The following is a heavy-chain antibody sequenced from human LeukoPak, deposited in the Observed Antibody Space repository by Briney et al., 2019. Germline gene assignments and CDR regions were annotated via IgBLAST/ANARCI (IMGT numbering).Heavy chain of an antibody. V-gene: IGHV3-7*01. CDR1: GFTFSTYW. CDR2: IDEDGSDT. J-gene: IGHJ4*02. Sequence: GGSLRLSCAASGFTFSTYWMSWVRQAPGKGLEWVANIDEDGSDTYYVDSVKGRFTISKDNAKNSLFLQMNSLRAEGTAVYYCARAGTAGSVDFWGQGTLVTVSS. CDR3: ARAGTAGSVDF. D-gene: IGHD1-26*01.